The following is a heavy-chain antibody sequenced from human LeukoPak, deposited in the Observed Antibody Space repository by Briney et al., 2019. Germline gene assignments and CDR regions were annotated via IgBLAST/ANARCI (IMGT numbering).Heavy chain of an antibody. V-gene: IGHV3-9*03. Sequence: GRSLRLSCAASGFTFDDYAMHWVRQVPGKGLEWVSCISWNSGNIGYADSVKGRFTISRDNAKNSLYLQMNSLRDEDMALYYCAKAATTTYGRGVGYYFDYWGQGMLVTVSS. D-gene: IGHD1-26*01. CDR3: AKAATTTYGRGVGYYFDY. CDR1: GFTFDDYA. CDR2: ISWNSGNI. J-gene: IGHJ4*02.